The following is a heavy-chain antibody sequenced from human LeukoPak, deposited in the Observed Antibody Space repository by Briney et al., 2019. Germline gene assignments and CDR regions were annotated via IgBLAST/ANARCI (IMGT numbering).Heavy chain of an antibody. J-gene: IGHJ6*03. Sequence: GGSLRLSCAASGFTFSSYSMNWVRQAPGKGLEWVSSISSSSSYIYYADSVKGRFTISRDNAKNSLYLQMNSLRAEDTAVYYCARDHSSSLGENLYYYYYMDVWGKGTTVTVSS. CDR3: ARDHSSSLGENLYYYYYMDV. V-gene: IGHV3-21*01. CDR1: GFTFSSYS. D-gene: IGHD6-6*01. CDR2: ISSSSSYI.